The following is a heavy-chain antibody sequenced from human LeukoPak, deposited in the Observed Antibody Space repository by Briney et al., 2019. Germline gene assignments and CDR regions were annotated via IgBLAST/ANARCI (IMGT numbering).Heavy chain of an antibody. CDR2: ISGSGGST. V-gene: IGHV3-23*01. CDR1: GFTFSSYA. J-gene: IGHJ4*02. D-gene: IGHD3-22*01. Sequence: PGGSLRLSCAASGFTFSSYAMNWVRQAPGKGLEWVSAISGSGGSTYYADSVKGRFTISRDNFKNTLYLQMNSLRAEDTAVYYCATLAVINFDYWGQGTLVTVSS. CDR3: ATLAVINFDY.